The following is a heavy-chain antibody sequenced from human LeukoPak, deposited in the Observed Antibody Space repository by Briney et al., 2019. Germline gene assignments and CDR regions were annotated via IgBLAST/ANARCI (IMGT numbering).Heavy chain of an antibody. V-gene: IGHV3-7*03. CDR1: GFTFSGFW. D-gene: IGHD6-6*01. CDR3: ARSSYSSSSSV. CDR2: INSDGSEG. Sequence: GGSLRLSCAVSGFTFSGFWMSWSRQAPGKGLEWVASINSDGSEGYYADVVKGRFTISRDNAKSSLYLQINSLRAEDTAVYYCARSSYSSSSSVWGQGTMVTVSS. J-gene: IGHJ3*01.